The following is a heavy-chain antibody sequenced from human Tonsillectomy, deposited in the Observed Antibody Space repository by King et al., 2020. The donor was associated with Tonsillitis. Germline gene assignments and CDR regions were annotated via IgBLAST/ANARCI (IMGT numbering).Heavy chain of an antibody. CDR1: GFTFSNYH. J-gene: IGHJ4*02. CDR3: ASARI. V-gene: IGHV3-48*04. CDR2: ISSSSSTI. Sequence: QLVQSGGGLVQPGGSLRLSCAASGFTFSNYHMNWVRQAPGKGLEGVSYISSSSSTIYYADSVKGRFTISRDNAKNSLFLQMNSLRVEDTAVYYCASARIRGQGTLVTVSS.